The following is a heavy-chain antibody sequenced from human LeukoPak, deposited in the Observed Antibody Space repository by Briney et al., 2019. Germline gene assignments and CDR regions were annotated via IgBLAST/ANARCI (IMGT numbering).Heavy chain of an antibody. CDR2: IYYSGST. V-gene: IGHV4-39*01. CDR1: GGSISSSSYY. Sequence: PSETLSLTCTVSGGSISSSSYYWGWIRQPPGKGLEWIGSIYYSGSTYYNPSLKSRVTISVDTSKNQFSLKLSSVTAADTAVYYCARSQTLGDYNRWGQGTLVTVSS. J-gene: IGHJ4*02. CDR3: ARSQTLGDYNR. D-gene: IGHD4-17*01.